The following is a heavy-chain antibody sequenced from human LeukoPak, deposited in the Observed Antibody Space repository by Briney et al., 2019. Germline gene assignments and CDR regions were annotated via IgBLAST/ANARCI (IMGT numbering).Heavy chain of an antibody. CDR2: INSDGSIT. J-gene: IGHJ4*02. V-gene: IGHV3-74*01. D-gene: IGHD3-22*01. Sequence: PGGSLRLSCAASGFTFSNYWMQWVRQAPGKGLLWVSNINSDGSITRYADSVKGRFTTSRDNAKRSLYLQMNSLRVEDTAVYYCARELAMIVVVGTFDYWGQGTRVTVSS. CDR1: GFTFSNYW. CDR3: ARELAMIVVVGTFDY.